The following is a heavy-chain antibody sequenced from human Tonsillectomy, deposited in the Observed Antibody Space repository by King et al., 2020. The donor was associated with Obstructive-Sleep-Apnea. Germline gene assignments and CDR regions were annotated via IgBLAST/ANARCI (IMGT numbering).Heavy chain of an antibody. CDR3: ARDLSGSYGTGSWFDP. CDR1: GGSISSGGYY. CDR2: IYYSGST. D-gene: IGHD1-26*01. J-gene: IGHJ5*02. V-gene: IGHV4-31*03. Sequence: QLQESGPGLVKPSQTLSLTCTVSGGSISSGGYYWSWIRQHPGKGLEWIGYIYYSGSTYYNPSLKSRVTISVYTSKNQFSLKLSSVTAADTAVYYCARDLSGSYGTGSWFDPWGQETLVTVSS.